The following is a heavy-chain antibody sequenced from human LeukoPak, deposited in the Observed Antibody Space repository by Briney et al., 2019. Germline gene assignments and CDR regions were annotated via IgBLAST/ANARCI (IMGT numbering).Heavy chain of an antibody. CDR3: ARKYYCDSSGYYYDDAFDI. D-gene: IGHD3-22*01. CDR2: INPNSGGT. CDR1: GYTFTAYC. J-gene: IGHJ3*02. Sequence: ASVKVSCKASGYTFTAYCMHWVRQAPGRGLEWMGRINPNSGGTNYALNFRGRVTMTRDTSISTAYMELSRLRSDDTAVYYCARKYYCDSSGYYYDDAFDIWGQGTMVTVSS. V-gene: IGHV1-2*06.